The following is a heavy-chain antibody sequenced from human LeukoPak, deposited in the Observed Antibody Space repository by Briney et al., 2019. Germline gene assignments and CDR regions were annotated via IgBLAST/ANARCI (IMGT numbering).Heavy chain of an antibody. V-gene: IGHV3-48*04. CDR2: ITSHSSTI. D-gene: IGHD6-19*01. CDR1: GFTFSSYG. J-gene: IGHJ4*02. Sequence: PGGTLRLSCAASGFTFSSYGMSWVRQAPGKGLEWVSYITSHSSTIYYADSVKGRFTISNAKNSLYLQMNSLRAEDTAVYYCARHNSGFDYWGQGTPVTVSS. CDR3: ARHNSGFDY.